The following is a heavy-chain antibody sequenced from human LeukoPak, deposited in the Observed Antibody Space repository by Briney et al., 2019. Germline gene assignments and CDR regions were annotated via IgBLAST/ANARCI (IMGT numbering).Heavy chain of an antibody. Sequence: SVKVSCKASGGTFSSYAISWVRQAPGQGLEWMGRIIPIFGIANYAQKFQGRVTITADKSTSTAYMELSSLRSEGTAVYYCAREESGSYIDYWGQGTLVTVSS. CDR1: GGTFSSYA. J-gene: IGHJ4*02. D-gene: IGHD1-26*01. CDR2: IIPIFGIA. V-gene: IGHV1-69*04. CDR3: AREESGSYIDY.